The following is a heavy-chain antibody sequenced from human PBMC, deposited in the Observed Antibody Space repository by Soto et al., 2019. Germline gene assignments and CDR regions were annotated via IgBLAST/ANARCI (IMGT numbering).Heavy chain of an antibody. CDR2: IGAAGDT. CDR3: AREKGVSSITSCPNKINRFAMGV. D-gene: IGHD2-2*01. J-gene: IGHJ6*02. CDR1: GFAFSTHD. Sequence: DVQLVESGGGLVQPGGSLRLSCAASGFAFSTHDMYWVRQVTGKRLEWVASIGAAGDTHYPGSVKGRFSASRENSKNSLYLDMLSLRAGATALYYCAREKGVSSITSCPNKINRFAMGVWGQGTTVIVSS. V-gene: IGHV3-13*01.